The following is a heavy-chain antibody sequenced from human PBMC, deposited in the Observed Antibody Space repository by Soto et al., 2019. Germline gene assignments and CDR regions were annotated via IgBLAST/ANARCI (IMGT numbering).Heavy chain of an antibody. J-gene: IGHJ4*02. V-gene: IGHV3-30*18. D-gene: IGHD6-19*01. CDR1: GFTFSSYG. CDR2: ISYDGSNK. Sequence: GGSLRLSCAASGFTFSSYGMHWVRQAPGRGLEWVAVISYDGSNKYYADSVKGRFTISRDNSKNTLYLQMNSLRAEDTAVYYCAKDLYQQWLTVADYWGQGTLVTVSS. CDR3: AKDLYQQWLTVADY.